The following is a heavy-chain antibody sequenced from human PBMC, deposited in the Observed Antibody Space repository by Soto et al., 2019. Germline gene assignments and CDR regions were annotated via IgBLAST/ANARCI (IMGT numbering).Heavy chain of an antibody. V-gene: IGHV3-21*01. D-gene: IGHD2-15*01. CDR1: GFTFSSYS. Sequence: EVQLVESGGGLVKPGGSLRLSCAASGFTFSSYSMNWVRQAPGKGLEWVSSISSSSSYIYYADSVKGRFTISRDNAKNSLYLQMNSLRAEDTAVYYCARQVVVAAGFAFDIWGQGTMVTVSS. CDR2: ISSSSSYI. CDR3: ARQVVVAAGFAFDI. J-gene: IGHJ3*02.